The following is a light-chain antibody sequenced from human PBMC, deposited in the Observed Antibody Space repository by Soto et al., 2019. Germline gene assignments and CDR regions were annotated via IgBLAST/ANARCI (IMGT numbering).Light chain of an antibody. CDR3: FSYTSSGTYV. Sequence: QSVLTQAPSASATPGQRVIISCSGSSSDVGRNYVHWYQHFPGKAPKLMIYEVSNRPSGVSNRFSGSKSGNTASLTISGLQAEDETDYYCFSYTSSGTYVFGTGTKVTVL. CDR1: SSDVGRNY. J-gene: IGLJ1*01. CDR2: EVS. V-gene: IGLV2-14*01.